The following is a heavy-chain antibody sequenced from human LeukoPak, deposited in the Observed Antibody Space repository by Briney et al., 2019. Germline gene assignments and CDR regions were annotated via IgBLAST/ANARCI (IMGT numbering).Heavy chain of an antibody. J-gene: IGHJ4*02. CDR1: GFTFSSYE. CDR3: AKAPLSGSYWVDY. D-gene: IGHD1-26*01. V-gene: IGHV3-48*03. Sequence: PGRSLRLSCAASGFTFSSYEMNWVRQAPGKGLEWVSYISSSGSTIYYADSVKGRFTISRDNSKNTLYLQMNSLRAEDTAVYYCAKAPLSGSYWVDYWGQGTLVTVSS. CDR2: ISSSGSTI.